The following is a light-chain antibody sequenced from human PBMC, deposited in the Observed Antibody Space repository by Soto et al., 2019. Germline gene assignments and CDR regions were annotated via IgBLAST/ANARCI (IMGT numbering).Light chain of an antibody. CDR3: QQYNNWPLP. CDR2: GAS. CDR1: QSVGNN. Sequence: ETLMTQSPATLSVSPGERATLSCRASQSVGNNLAWYQQKPGQAPRLLISGASARATGIPARFSGSGSGTDFTLTVSSLQSEDFAIYYCQQYNNWPLPFGGGTTVEIK. V-gene: IGKV3-15*01. J-gene: IGKJ4*01.